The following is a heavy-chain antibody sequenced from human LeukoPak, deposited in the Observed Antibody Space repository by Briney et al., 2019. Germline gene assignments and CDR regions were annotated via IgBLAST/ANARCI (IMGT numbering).Heavy chain of an antibody. CDR2: ISGSGGST. CDR1: GFTFSSYG. D-gene: IGHD4-17*01. J-gene: IGHJ3*02. CDR3: AKGDTVTPDQGAFDI. V-gene: IGHV3-23*01. Sequence: GGSLRLSCAASGFTFSSYGMSWVRQAPGKGLEWVSAISGSGGSTCYADSVKGRFTISRDNSKNTLYLQMNSLRAEDTAVYYCAKGDTVTPDQGAFDIWGQGTMVTVSS.